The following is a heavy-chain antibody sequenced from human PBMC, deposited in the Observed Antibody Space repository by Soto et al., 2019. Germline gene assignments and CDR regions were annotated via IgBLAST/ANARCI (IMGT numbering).Heavy chain of an antibody. D-gene: IGHD2-21*02. J-gene: IGHJ3*02. Sequence: QVQLVQSGAEVKKPGASVKVSCKASGYTFTSYAMHWVRQAPGQRLEWMGWINAGNGNTKYSQKFQGRVTITRDTSASKAYIELSSRRSEDTAVYYCAREDCGGDCYPQDAFDIWGQGTMVTVSS. CDR2: INAGNGNT. CDR1: GYTFTSYA. V-gene: IGHV1-3*01. CDR3: AREDCGGDCYPQDAFDI.